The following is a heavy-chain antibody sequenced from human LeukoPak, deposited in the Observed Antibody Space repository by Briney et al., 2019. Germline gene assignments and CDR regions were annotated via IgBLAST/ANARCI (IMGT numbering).Heavy chain of an antibody. CDR3: ARVGHYYDSSLYYYYYMDV. CDR2: ISGSGST. CDR1: GDSISYFY. D-gene: IGHD3-22*01. J-gene: IGHJ6*03. Sequence: SETLSLTCSVSGDSISYFYWSWIRQAAGKGLEWIGRISGSGSTDYNPSLKSRVTISVDTSKNQFSLKLSSVTAADTAVYYCARVGHYYDSSLYYYYYMDVWGKGTTVTISS. V-gene: IGHV4-4*07.